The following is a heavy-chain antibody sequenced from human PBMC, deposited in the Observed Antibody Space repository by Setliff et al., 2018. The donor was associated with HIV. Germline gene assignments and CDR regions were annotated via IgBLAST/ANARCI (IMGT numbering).Heavy chain of an antibody. CDR3: ARFYDYYGHRLDY. CDR1: GDSITRGGYY. D-gene: IGHD3-16*01. CDR2: MFYSGST. J-gene: IGHJ4*02. Sequence: SETLSLTCAVSGDSITRGGYYWGWIRQPPEKGLEWIGTMFYSGSTYYNPSLKSRVTIFIDTSKNQFSPRLSSVTAADTAVYYCARFYDYYGHRLDYWGQGTQVTVSS. V-gene: IGHV4-39*01.